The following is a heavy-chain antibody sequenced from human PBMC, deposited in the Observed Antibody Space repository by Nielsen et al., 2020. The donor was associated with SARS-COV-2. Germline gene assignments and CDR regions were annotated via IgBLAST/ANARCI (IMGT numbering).Heavy chain of an antibody. V-gene: IGHV3-21*01. D-gene: IGHD3-10*01. J-gene: IGHJ4*02. Sequence: GVLKISCAASGFTFSSYSMNWVRQAPGKGLEWVSSISSSSSYIYYADSVKGRFTISRDNAKNSLYLQMNSLRAEDTAVYYCARDGRFGEDYFDYWGQGTLVTVSS. CDR2: ISSSSSYI. CDR3: ARDGRFGEDYFDY. CDR1: GFTFSSYS.